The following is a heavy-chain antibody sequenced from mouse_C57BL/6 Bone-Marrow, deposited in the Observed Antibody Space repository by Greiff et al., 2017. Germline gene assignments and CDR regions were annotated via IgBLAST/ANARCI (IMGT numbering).Heavy chain of an antibody. D-gene: IGHD2-1*01. Sequence: VQLQQSGAELVRPGSSVKMSCKTSGYTFTSYGINWVKQRPGPGLEWIGYIYIGNGYTEYNEKFKGKATRTSDTASSTAYMQLSSLTSEDAAIYCCARGGGNFLCDYWGQGTTLTVSA. CDR1: GYTFTSYG. J-gene: IGHJ2*01. CDR2: IYIGNGYT. CDR3: ARGGGNFLCDY. V-gene: IGHV1-58*01.